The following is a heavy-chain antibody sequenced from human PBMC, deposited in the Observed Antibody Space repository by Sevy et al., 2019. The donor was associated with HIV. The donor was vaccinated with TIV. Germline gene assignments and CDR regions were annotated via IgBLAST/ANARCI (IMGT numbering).Heavy chain of an antibody. J-gene: IGHJ6*02. D-gene: IGHD2-15*01. V-gene: IGHV3-23*01. CDR1: GFTFSTYA. CDR2: VSGSAGST. CDR3: AKGDRTFYGMDV. Sequence: GGSVRLSCAASGFTFSTYAMNWVRQAPGKGLEWVSAVSGSAGSTYYADSVKGRFTMSRDNSKNTLYLQMNSLRAEDTAVYYCAKGDRTFYGMDVWGQGTTVTVSS.